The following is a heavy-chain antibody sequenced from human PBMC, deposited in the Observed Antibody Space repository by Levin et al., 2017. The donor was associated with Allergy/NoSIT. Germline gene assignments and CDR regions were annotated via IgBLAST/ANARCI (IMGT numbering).Heavy chain of an antibody. CDR2: TYYRSKWYN. Sequence: KASETLSLTCAISGDSVSRSDAGWNWIRQSPSRGLEWLGMTYYRSKWYNDYAVSVKSRITINPDTSKNQFSLQLNSVTPEDTAVYYCARQESSSWYGWEGFDYWGQGTLVTVSS. CDR1: GDSVSRSDAG. V-gene: IGHV6-1*01. J-gene: IGHJ4*02. D-gene: IGHD2-2*01. CDR3: ARQESSSWYGWEGFDY.